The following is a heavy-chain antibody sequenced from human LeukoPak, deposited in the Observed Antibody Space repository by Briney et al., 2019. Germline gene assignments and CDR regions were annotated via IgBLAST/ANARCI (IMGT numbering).Heavy chain of an antibody. J-gene: IGHJ5*02. D-gene: IGHD2-15*01. V-gene: IGHV3-48*03. CDR1: GFTFSSYE. CDR3: ARLTLGYCSGGSCNNWLDP. Sequence: GGSLRLSCAASGFTFSSYEMNCVRQAPGKGLEWGSYISSSCSTIYYADSVKGRFTISRDNAKNSLYLQMNSLRAEDTAVYYCARLTLGYCSGGSCNNWLDPRGQGTLVTVSS. CDR2: ISSSCSTI.